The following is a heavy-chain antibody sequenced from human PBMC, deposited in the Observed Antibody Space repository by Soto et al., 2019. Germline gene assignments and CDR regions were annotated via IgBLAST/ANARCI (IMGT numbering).Heavy chain of an antibody. CDR1: GFTFSSYG. CDR2: ISYDGSNK. V-gene: IGHV3-30*18. CDR3: AKSAAAAIYYYYGMDV. J-gene: IGHJ6*02. D-gene: IGHD2-2*01. Sequence: QVQLVESGGGLVKPGGSLRLSCAASGFTFSSYGMHWVRQAPGKGLEWVAVISYDGSNKYYADSVKGRFTISRDNSKNTLYLQMNSLRAEDTAVYYCAKSAAAAIYYYYGMDVWGQGTTVTVSS.